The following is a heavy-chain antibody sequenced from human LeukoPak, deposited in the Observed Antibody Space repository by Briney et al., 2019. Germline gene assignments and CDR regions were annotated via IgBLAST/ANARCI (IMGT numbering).Heavy chain of an antibody. Sequence: GGSLRLSCAASGFTVSSSYMYWVRQAPGKGLKWVSTITTGGPNTYYADSVKGRFTVSRDDSKNTLYLQMNSLRAEDTAVYYCAKDGGLWVSAHWGDSWGRGTLVTVSS. CDR2: ITTGGPNT. J-gene: IGHJ4*02. V-gene: IGHV3-53*01. D-gene: IGHD7-27*01. CDR1: GFTVSSSY. CDR3: AKDGGLWVSAHWGDS.